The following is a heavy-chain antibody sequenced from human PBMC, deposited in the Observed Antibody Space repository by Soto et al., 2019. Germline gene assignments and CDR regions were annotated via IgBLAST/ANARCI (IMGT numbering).Heavy chain of an antibody. D-gene: IGHD6-13*01. V-gene: IGHV3-30*18. CDR2: MSYDGTKE. CDR1: GFTFSTYG. J-gene: IGHJ4*02. Sequence: GGSLRLSCAASGFTFSTYGMHWVRQAPGKGLEWVAAMSYDGTKEYYVDSVKGRFTISRDNSRNTLFLQLNSLRAEDTAVYYCAKEYGSTLIDHWGQGTLVTVSS. CDR3: AKEYGSTLIDH.